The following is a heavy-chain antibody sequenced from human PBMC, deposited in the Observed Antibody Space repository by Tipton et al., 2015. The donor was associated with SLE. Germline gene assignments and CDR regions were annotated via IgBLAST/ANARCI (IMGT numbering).Heavy chain of an antibody. CDR3: ATSLNYYDSSGPVA. CDR1: GGSFSGYY. J-gene: IGHJ3*01. V-gene: IGHV4-34*01. CDR2: INYSGST. D-gene: IGHD3-22*01. Sequence: TLSLTCAVYGGSFSGYYWSWIRQSPGKGLEWIGEINYSGSTKYNPSLKSRVTISVDASKGQFSLKVNFMTAADTAVYYCATSLNYYDSSGPVAWGQGTMVTVSS.